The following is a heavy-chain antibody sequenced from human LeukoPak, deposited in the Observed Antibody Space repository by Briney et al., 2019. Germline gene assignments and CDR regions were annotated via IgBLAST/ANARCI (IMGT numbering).Heavy chain of an antibody. V-gene: IGHV3-23*01. Sequence: LSGGSLRLSCAASGFTFSSYAMSWVRQAPGKGLEWVSAISGSGGSTYYADSVKGRFTISRDNSKNTLYLQMNSLRAEDTAVYYCAKVAGFYGDYRYYFDYWGQGTLVTVSS. D-gene: IGHD4-17*01. J-gene: IGHJ4*02. CDR2: ISGSGGST. CDR3: AKVAGFYGDYRYYFDY. CDR1: GFTFSSYA.